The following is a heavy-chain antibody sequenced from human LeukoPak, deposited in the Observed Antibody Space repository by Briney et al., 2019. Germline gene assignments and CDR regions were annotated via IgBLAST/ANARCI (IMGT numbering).Heavy chain of an antibody. V-gene: IGHV3-23*01. CDR2: ISGSDGGT. J-gene: IGHJ4*02. Sequence: GGSLRLSCAASGFTFSSCGMTWVRQAPGKGLEWVSSISGSDGGTYYADSVKGRFTISRDNSKNTLYLQMNSLRAKDTAIYYCAKRGPIYTSSPGNYFDYWGQGTLVTVSS. CDR3: AKRGPIYTSSPGNYFDY. D-gene: IGHD6-6*01. CDR1: GFTFSSCG.